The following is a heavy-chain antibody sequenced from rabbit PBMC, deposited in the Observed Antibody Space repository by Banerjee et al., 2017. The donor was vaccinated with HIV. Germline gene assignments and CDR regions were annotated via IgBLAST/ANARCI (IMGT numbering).Heavy chain of an antibody. Sequence: QEQLVESGGGLVKPGASLTLTCTASGFSFSSSYWMCWVRQAPGKGLEWVACIYAGSGGNIYYTNWAKGRFTISKTSSSTVTLQMTSLTAADTATYFCARDHADGAGFTYDLWGPGTLVTVS. V-gene: IGHV1S45*01. CDR1: GFSFSSSYW. D-gene: IGHD6-1*01. CDR3: ARDHADGAGFTYDL. J-gene: IGHJ4*01. CDR2: IYAGSGGNI.